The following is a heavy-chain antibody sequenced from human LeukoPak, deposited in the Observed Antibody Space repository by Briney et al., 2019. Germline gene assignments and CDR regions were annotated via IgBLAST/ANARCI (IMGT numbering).Heavy chain of an antibody. V-gene: IGHV3-48*03. CDR3: ASSYSSSVGAFDI. J-gene: IGHJ3*02. D-gene: IGHD6-13*01. CDR1: EFTFSNYA. Sequence: PGGSLRLSCAASEFTFSNYAMSWVRQAPGKGLEWASYISSSGSTIYYADSVKGRFTISRDNAKNSLYLQMNSLRAEDTAVYYCASSYSSSVGAFDIWGQGTMVTVSS. CDR2: ISSSGSTI.